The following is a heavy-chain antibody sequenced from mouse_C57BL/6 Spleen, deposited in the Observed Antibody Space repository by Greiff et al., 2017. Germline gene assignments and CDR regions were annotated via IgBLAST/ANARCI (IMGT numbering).Heavy chain of an antibody. V-gene: IGHV1-22*01. CDR3: ASPLRITSEDDFDY. Sequence: VQLQQSGPELVKPGASVKMSCKASGYTFTDYNMHWVKQSHGKSLEWIGYINPNNGGTSYNQKFKGKATLTVNKSSSTAYMELRSLTSEDSAVYYCASPLRITSEDDFDYWGQGTTLTVSS. CDR1: GYTFTDYN. CDR2: INPNNGGT. J-gene: IGHJ2*01. D-gene: IGHD1-1*01.